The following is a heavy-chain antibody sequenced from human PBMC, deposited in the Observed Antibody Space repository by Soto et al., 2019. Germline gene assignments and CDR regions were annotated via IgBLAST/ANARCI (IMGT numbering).Heavy chain of an antibody. D-gene: IGHD2-8*01. CDR2: ISYDGSNK. CDR3: XXXAMXXXXXVFXLVWXXDL. Sequence: QVQLVXSGGGVVQPGXSLXLSCAASGFTFSSYAMHWVRQAPGKGLEWVAVISYDGSNKYYADSVKGRFTXSXXXSKXXXXXXXXXXXXXXXXXXXXXXXAMXXXXXVFXLVWXXDLWGRGTLVTVSS. J-gene: IGHJ2*01. CDR1: GFTFSSYA. V-gene: IGHV3-30-3*01.